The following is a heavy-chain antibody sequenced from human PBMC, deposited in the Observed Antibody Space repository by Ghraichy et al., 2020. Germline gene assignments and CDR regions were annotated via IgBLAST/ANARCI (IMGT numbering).Heavy chain of an antibody. CDR2: INHSGST. V-gene: IGHV4-34*01. D-gene: IGHD6-19*01. Sequence: LSLTCAVYGGSFSGYYWSWIHQPPGKGLEWIGEINHSGSTNYNPSLKSRVTISVDTSKNQFSLKLSSVTAADTAVYYCARGHGRKYSSGWYLGYWGQGTLVTVSS. CDR3: ARGHGRKYSSGWYLGY. CDR1: GGSFSGYY. J-gene: IGHJ4*02.